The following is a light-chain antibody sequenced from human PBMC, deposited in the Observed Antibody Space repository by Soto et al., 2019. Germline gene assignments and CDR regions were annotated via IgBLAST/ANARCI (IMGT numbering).Light chain of an antibody. CDR2: EVS. V-gene: IGLV2-14*01. CDR3: SSYTSSSTVV. CDR1: SSDVGGYNY. Sequence: QSALTQPASVSGSPGQSMTISCTGTSSDVGGYNYVSWYQQHPGKAPNLIIYEVSDRPSGVSNRFSGSKSGNTASLTISGLQAEDEADYYCSSYTSSSTVVFGGGTKLTVL. J-gene: IGLJ2*01.